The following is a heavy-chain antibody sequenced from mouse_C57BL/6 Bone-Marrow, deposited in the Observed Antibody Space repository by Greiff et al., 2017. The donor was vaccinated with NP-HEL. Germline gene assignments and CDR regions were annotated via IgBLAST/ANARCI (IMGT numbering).Heavy chain of an antibody. D-gene: IGHD1-1*01. V-gene: IGHV1-55*01. J-gene: IGHJ2*01. Sequence: VQLQQPGAELVKPGASVKMSCKASGYTFTSYWITWVKQRPGQGLEWIGDIYPGSGSTNYNEKFKSKATLTVDTSSSTAYMQLSSLTSEDSVVYNCARSVTTVVDFDYWGQGTTLTVSS. CDR1: GYTFTSYW. CDR3: ARSVTTVVDFDY. CDR2: IYPGSGST.